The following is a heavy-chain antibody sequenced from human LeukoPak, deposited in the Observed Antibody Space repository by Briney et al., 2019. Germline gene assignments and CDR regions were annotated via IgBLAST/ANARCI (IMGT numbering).Heavy chain of an antibody. CDR3: ARDHYYDSSGPGNDWFDP. J-gene: IGHJ5*02. CDR1: GGTFSSYA. Sequence: GASVKVSCKASGGTFSSYAISWVRQAPGQGLEWMGGIIPIFGTANYAQKFQGRVTITADESTSTAHMELSGLRSEDTAAYYCARDHYYDSSGPGNDWFDPWGQGTLVTVSS. CDR2: IIPIFGTA. D-gene: IGHD3-22*01. V-gene: IGHV1-69*13.